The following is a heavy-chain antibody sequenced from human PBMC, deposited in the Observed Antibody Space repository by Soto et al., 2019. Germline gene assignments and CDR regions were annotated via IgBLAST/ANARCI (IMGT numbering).Heavy chain of an antibody. CDR2: ISYDGSNK. Sequence: QVPLVESGGGVVQPGRSLRLSCAASGFTFSSYGMHWVRQAPGKGLEWVAVISYDGSNKYYADSVKGRFTISRDNSKNTLYLQMNSLRAEDTAVYYCAKDREVAGTFDYWGQGTLVTVSS. V-gene: IGHV3-30*18. CDR1: GFTFSSYG. J-gene: IGHJ4*02. CDR3: AKDREVAGTFDY. D-gene: IGHD6-19*01.